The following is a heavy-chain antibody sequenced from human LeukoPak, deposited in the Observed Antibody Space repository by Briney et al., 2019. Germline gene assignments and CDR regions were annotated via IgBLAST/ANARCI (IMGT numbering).Heavy chain of an antibody. CDR2: ISSSGSTI. CDR3: ASELLAFSSSWDDY. V-gene: IGHV3-48*03. D-gene: IGHD6-13*01. CDR1: GFTFSSHE. Sequence: GGSLRLSCAASGFTFSSHEMNWVRQAPGKGLEWVSYISSSGSTIYYADSVKGRFTISRDNAKNSLYLQMNSLRAEDTAVYYCASELLAFSSSWDDYWGQGTLVTVSS. J-gene: IGHJ4*02.